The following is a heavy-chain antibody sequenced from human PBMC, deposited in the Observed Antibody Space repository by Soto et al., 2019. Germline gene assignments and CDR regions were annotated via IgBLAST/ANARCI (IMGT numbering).Heavy chain of an antibody. V-gene: IGHV3-23*01. Sequence: EVQLLESGGGLVQPGGSLRLSCAASGFTFSSYAMRWVRQAPGKGVEWVSAISGSGGSTYYADSVTGRFTISSHNSKNTLYLQMHSLRAEDTVVYYCARRGSGGYCVYWGQGTLVTVSS. CDR3: ARRGSGGYCVY. CDR1: GFTFSSYA. D-gene: IGHD1-26*01. J-gene: IGHJ4*02. CDR2: ISGSGGST.